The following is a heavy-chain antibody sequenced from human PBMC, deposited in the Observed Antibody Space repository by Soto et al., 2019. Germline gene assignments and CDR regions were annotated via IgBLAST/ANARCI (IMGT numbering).Heavy chain of an antibody. J-gene: IGHJ2*01. V-gene: IGHV4-39*07. CDR3: ARADDGSSSWADYWYFDL. CDR2: MSHSGRT. D-gene: IGHD6-13*01. CDR1: GGSLNSDSYF. Sequence: PSETLSLTCTVSGGSLNSDSYFWAWIRQPPGKGLEWIGTMSHSGRTYHNASLKSRVTISVDTSKNQFSLKLSSVTAADTAVYYCARADDGSSSWADYWYFDLWGRGTLVTVSS.